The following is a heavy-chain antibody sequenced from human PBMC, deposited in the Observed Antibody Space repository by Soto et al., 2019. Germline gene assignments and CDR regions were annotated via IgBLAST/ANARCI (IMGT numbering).Heavy chain of an antibody. V-gene: IGHV3-30-3*01. J-gene: IGHJ4*02. CDR1: GFTFSSYA. D-gene: IGHD6-19*01. CDR2: ISYDGSNK. Sequence: QVQLVESGGGVVQPGRSLRLSCAASGFTFSSYAMHWVRQAPGKGLEWVAVISYDGSNKYYADSVKGRFTISRDNSKNTLYLQMNCLRAEDTAVYYCASAVAGYFDYWGQGTLVTVSS. CDR3: ASAVAGYFDY.